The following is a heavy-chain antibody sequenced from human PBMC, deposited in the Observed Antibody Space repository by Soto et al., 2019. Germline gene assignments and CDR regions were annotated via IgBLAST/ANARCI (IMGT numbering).Heavy chain of an antibody. V-gene: IGHV1-18*01. CDR3: ARESPPADY. Sequence: QVQLVQSGAEVKKPGASVKVSCKASGYTFSSYGISWVRQAPGQGLEWMGWISAYNDNTKYAHNLQGRGTMTTDTPTSTAFMELRSLRSDDTAVYYCARESPPADYWGQGTLVTVSS. J-gene: IGHJ4*02. CDR2: ISAYNDNT. CDR1: GYTFSSYG.